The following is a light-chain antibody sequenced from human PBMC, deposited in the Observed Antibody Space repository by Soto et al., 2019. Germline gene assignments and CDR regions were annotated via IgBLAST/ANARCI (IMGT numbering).Light chain of an antibody. V-gene: IGLV2-8*01. Sequence: QSALTQPPSASGSLGQSVTISCTGTSSDVGVYNYVSWYQQHPGKAPKVMIFEVTKRPPGVPDRFSGSKSGNTASLTVSGLQAEDEDDYYCSSFAGGGNPVLLGGGTKLT. CDR2: EVT. CDR3: SSFAGGGNPVL. CDR1: SSDVGVYNY. J-gene: IGLJ2*01.